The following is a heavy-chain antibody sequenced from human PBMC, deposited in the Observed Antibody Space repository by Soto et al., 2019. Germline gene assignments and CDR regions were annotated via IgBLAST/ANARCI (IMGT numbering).Heavy chain of an antibody. CDR2: IFSNDNK. V-gene: IGHV2-26*01. CDR1: GFSLGNPRMG. CDR3: ARVYDSSGYEY. J-gene: IGHJ4*02. D-gene: IGHD3-22*01. Sequence: SGPTLVDPTETLTLTCTVSGFSLGNPRMGVSWIRQPPGKALEWLAHIFSNDNKSYRTSLKSRVTISKDTSKSQVVLTMTNMDPVDTGTYYCARVYDSSGYEYWGQGTLVTVSS.